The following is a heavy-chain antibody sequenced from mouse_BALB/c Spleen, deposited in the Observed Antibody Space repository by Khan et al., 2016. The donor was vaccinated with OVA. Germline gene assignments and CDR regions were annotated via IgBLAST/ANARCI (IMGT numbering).Heavy chain of an antibody. Sequence: EVELVESGGGLVQPGGSRKLSCAASGFTFIDYGMAWVRQTPGKGPEWIAFISSVAYSIYYADTVTGRFTISRENAKSTLYLEMSSLRSDDTAVCSCARGGFAYWGQGTLVTVSA. CDR3: ARGGFAY. V-gene: IGHV5-15*02. CDR1: GFTFIDYG. CDR2: ISSVAYSI. J-gene: IGHJ3*01.